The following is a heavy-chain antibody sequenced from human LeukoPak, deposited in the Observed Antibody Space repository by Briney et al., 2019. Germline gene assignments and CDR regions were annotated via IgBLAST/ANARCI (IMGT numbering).Heavy chain of an antibody. V-gene: IGHV4-39*07. D-gene: IGHD3-9*01. Sequence: SETLSLTCTVSGDPGSSANYYWGWIRQSPGKGLEWIGRISYTGSTYYNPSLKSRVTISVDTSKNQFSLKLSSVTAADTAVYYCAREEVFPVLRYFDWLPLFDYWGQGTLVTVSS. CDR2: ISYTGST. CDR1: GDPGSSANYY. CDR3: AREEVFPVLRYFDWLPLFDY. J-gene: IGHJ4*02.